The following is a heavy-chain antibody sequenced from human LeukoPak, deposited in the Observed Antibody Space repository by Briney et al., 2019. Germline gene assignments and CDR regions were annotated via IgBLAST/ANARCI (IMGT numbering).Heavy chain of an antibody. J-gene: IGHJ4*02. CDR3: VKAAGSWYGYFDY. Sequence: GGSLRLSCVDSGFTFTGYAMNWVRQAPGKGLEYVSTISNNGDNTNYADSVEGRFTISRDNSKNTLYLQMSGLRPEDTAVYYCVKAAGSWYGYFDYWGQGTLVTVSS. CDR1: GFTFTGYA. CDR2: ISNNGDNT. V-gene: IGHV3-64D*06. D-gene: IGHD6-13*01.